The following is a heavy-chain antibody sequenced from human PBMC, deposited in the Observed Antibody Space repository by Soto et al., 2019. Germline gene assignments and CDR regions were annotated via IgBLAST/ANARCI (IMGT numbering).Heavy chain of an antibody. J-gene: IGHJ4*02. CDR1: GFTFSSYG. CDR2: IWYDGSNK. V-gene: IGHV3-33*01. CDR3: ARAGIVLMVYAIDY. Sequence: QVGGSLRLSCAASGFTFSSYGMHWVRQAPGKGLEWVVVIWYDGSNKYYADSVKGRFTISRDNSKNTLYLQMNSLRAEDTAVYYCARAGIVLMVYAIDYWGQGTLVTVSS. D-gene: IGHD2-8*01.